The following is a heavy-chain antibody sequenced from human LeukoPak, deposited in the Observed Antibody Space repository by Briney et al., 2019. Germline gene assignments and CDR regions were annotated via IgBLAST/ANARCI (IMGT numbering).Heavy chain of an antibody. Sequence: PSETLSLTCTVSGGSISSYYWSWIRQPPGKGLEWIGYIYYSGSTNYNPSLKSRVTISVDTSKNQFSLKLSSVTAADTAVYYCARGTGWLRPFDYWGQGTLVTVSS. V-gene: IGHV4-59*01. D-gene: IGHD3-16*01. CDR1: GGSISSYY. CDR2: IYYSGST. J-gene: IGHJ4*02. CDR3: ARGTGWLRPFDY.